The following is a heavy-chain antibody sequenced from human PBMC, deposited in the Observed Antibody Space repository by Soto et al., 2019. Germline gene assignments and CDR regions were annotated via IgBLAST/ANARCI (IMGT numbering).Heavy chain of an antibody. V-gene: IGHV1-18*01. CDR3: AREGLLLLPDY. D-gene: IGHD3-22*01. CDR1: GYTFTNND. J-gene: IGHJ4*02. Sequence: QIQLVQSGTEVRKPGASAKVSCKTSGYTFTNNDVCWVRQTPGQGLEWMGWISPYSGKTNYARKFKGRVTMTTDTPTSTVYMELTSLTSDDTAVYYCAREGLLLLPDYWGQGTLVTVSS. CDR2: ISPYSGKT.